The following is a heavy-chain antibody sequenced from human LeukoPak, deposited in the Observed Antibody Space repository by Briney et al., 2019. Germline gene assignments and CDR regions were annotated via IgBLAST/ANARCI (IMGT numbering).Heavy chain of an antibody. V-gene: IGHV3-23*01. D-gene: IGHD2-8*02. J-gene: IGHJ4*02. CDR1: GFTFSSYA. Sequence: GGSLRLSCAASGFTFSSYAMSWVRQAPGKGLEWVSAISGSGGSTYYADSVKGRFTISRDKSKNTLYLQMNSLRAEDTAVYYCAKEYYVLLVYALGGSFDYWGRGTLVTVSS. CDR3: AKEYYVLLVYALGGSFDY. CDR2: ISGSGGST.